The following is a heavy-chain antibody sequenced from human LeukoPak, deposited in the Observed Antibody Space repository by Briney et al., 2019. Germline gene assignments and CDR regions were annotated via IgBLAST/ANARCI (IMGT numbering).Heavy chain of an antibody. CDR1: GGSISSGSYY. CDR3: ASGGDPVQVDY. Sequence: SETLSLTCTVSGGSISSGSYYWSWIRQPAGKGLEWIGRIYTSGSTNYNPSLKSRVTISVDTSKNQFSLKLSSVTAADTAVYYCASGGDPVQVDYWGQGTLVTVSS. J-gene: IGHJ4*02. CDR2: IYTSGST. V-gene: IGHV4-61*02.